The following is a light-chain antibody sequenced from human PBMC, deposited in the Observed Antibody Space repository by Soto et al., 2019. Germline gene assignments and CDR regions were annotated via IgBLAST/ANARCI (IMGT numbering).Light chain of an antibody. CDR1: SSNIGANS. V-gene: IGLV1-44*01. CDR2: STN. CDR3: EAWDNSLSGVV. Sequence: QSVLTQPPSASGTPGQRVTISCSGSSSNIGANSVKWYQQLPGTAPKLLIYSTNQRPSGVPDRFSGSKSGTSASLAITGLQAEDEADYYCEAWDNSLSGVVFGGGTKLTVL. J-gene: IGLJ2*01.